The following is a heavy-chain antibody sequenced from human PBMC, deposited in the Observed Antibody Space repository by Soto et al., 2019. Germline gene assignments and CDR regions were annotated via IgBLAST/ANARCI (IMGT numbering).Heavy chain of an antibody. V-gene: IGHV3-48*03. Sequence: GGSLRLSCAASRFTFSTYEMIWVRQAPGKGLEWVSYISSSGNTVYYADSVKGRFTISRDNTRNSLYLQMNSLRDEDTALYYCVRYCSSTLCNGVATRTFDYWGQGTLVTVSS. J-gene: IGHJ4*02. CDR3: VRYCSSTLCNGVATRTFDY. CDR1: RFTFSTYE. CDR2: ISSSGNTV. D-gene: IGHD2-2*01.